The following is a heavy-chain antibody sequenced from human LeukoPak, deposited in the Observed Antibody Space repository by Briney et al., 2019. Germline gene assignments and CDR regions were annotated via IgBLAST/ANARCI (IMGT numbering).Heavy chain of an antibody. J-gene: IGHJ3*02. CDR2: IYTSGST. V-gene: IGHV4-4*07. Sequence: SETLSLTCTVSDGSISSYYWSWIRQPAGKGLEWIGRIYTSGSTNYNPSLKSRVTMSVDASKNQFSLKLSSVTAADTAVYYCARQYSSSWFDAFDIWGQGTMVTVSS. CDR3: ARQYSSSWFDAFDI. CDR1: DGSISSYY. D-gene: IGHD6-13*01.